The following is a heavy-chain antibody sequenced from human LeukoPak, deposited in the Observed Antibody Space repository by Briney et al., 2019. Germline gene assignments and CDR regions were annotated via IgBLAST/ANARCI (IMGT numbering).Heavy chain of an antibody. V-gene: IGHV3-48*03. CDR1: RFTFSSYE. CDR3: AREQPRGYNWNDVSRGRPDYYYYMDV. Sequence: GGSLRLSCAASRFTFSSYEMNWVRQAPGKGLEWVSYISSSGSTIYYADSVKGRFTISRDNSKDTLYLQMNSLRAEDTAVYYCAREQPRGYNWNDVSRGRPDYYYYMDVWGKGTTVTVSS. J-gene: IGHJ6*03. CDR2: ISSSGSTI. D-gene: IGHD1-1*01.